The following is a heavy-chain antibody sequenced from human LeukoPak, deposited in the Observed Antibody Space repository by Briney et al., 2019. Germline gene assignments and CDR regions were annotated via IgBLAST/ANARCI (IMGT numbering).Heavy chain of an antibody. D-gene: IGHD2-2*03. CDR2: ITTTTSDT. CDR1: GFTFSSYA. V-gene: IGHV3-21*01. Sequence: GGSLRLSCAASGFTFSSYAMNWVRQAPGKGLEWVSSITTTTSDTYYADSVKGRFTISRDNAKNSLYLQMNSLRAEDTAVYYCARHQGGWITGGFDIWGQGTLVTVSS. CDR3: ARHQGGWITGGFDI. J-gene: IGHJ3*02.